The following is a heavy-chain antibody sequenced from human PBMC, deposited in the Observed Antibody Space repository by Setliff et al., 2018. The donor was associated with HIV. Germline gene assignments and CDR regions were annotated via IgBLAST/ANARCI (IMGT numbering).Heavy chain of an antibody. CDR3: ASYRKAERWLQLGGNFDY. CDR1: GGSISSSSYY. Sequence: SETLSLTCTVSGGSISSSSYYWGWIRQPPGKGLEWIGSIYYSGSTYYNPSLKSRVTISVDTSKNQFSLKLSSVTAADTAVYCCASYRKAERWLQLGGNFDYWGQGTLVTVSS. CDR2: IYYSGST. D-gene: IGHD5-12*01. J-gene: IGHJ4*02. V-gene: IGHV4-39*01.